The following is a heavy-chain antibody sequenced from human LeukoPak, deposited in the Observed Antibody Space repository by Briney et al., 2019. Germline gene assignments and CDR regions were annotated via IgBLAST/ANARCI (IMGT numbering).Heavy chain of an antibody. Sequence: PGGSLRLSCAASGFTFSSYWMSWVRQAPGKGLEWVANIKQDGSEKYYVDSVKGRFTISRDNAKNSLYLQMNSLRAEDTAVYYCARDPGVGASSASDYWGQGTLVTVSS. D-gene: IGHD1-26*01. CDR1: GFTFSSYW. V-gene: IGHV3-7*01. CDR2: IKQDGSEK. CDR3: ARDPGVGASSASDY. J-gene: IGHJ4*02.